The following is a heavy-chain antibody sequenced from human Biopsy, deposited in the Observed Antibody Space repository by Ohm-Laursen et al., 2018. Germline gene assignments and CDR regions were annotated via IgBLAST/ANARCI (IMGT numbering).Heavy chain of an antibody. Sequence: SETLSFTCAVSGYSISSDYRWGWIRPAPGKTLEWLGNIFKDGNSHHKPSLRRRLINSIDTSKNQFSLMMTSVSGADRAVYFCARVGSGWAPFDKWGPGTLVTVSS. CDR3: ARVGSGWAPFDK. CDR1: GYSISSDYR. D-gene: IGHD6-19*01. CDR2: IFKDGNS. V-gene: IGHV4-38-2*01. J-gene: IGHJ4*02.